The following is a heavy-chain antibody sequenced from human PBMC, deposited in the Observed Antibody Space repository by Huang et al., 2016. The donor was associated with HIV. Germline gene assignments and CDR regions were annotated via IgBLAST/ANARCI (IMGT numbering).Heavy chain of an antibody. CDR2: MSSRSSYI. V-gene: IGHV3-21*02. CDR1: GFTFSTYS. Sequence: QLVESGGGLVKPGGSLRLSCAASGFTFSTYSMNWVRQAPGKGLEWVSCMSSRSSYIYYADSVKGRFTISRDNAKNSLDLQMNSLRVEDTALYYCARSYSGYGLLIDYWGQGTLVTVSS. D-gene: IGHD5-12*01. CDR3: ARSYSGYGLLIDY. J-gene: IGHJ4*02.